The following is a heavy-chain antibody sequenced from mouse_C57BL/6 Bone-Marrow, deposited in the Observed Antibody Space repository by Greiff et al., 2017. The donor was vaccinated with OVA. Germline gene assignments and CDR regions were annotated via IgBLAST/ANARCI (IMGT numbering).Heavy chain of an antibody. CDR3: ASGDGYCCFVAY. D-gene: IGHD2-3*01. V-gene: IGHV1-54*01. Sequence: VQLQQSGAELVRPGTSVKVSCKASGYAFTNYLIEWVKQRPGQGLEWIGVINPGSGGTNYNEKFKGKATLTADNSSSTAYMQLSSLTSEDSAVNFCASGDGYCCFVAYWGQGTLVTVSA. CDR2: INPGSGGT. J-gene: IGHJ3*01. CDR1: GYAFTNYL.